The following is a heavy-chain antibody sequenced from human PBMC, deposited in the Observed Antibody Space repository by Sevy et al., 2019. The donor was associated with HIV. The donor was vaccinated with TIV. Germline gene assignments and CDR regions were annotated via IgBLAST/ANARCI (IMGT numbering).Heavy chain of an antibody. Sequence: GGSLRLSCAASGFTVSSNYMSWVRQAPGKGLEWVSVIYSGGSTYYADSVKGRFPISRDNSKNTQYLQMNSLRAEDTAVYYCAREFAAAGTFYYYYMDVWGKGTTVTVSS. CDR1: GFTVSSNY. CDR2: IYSGGST. J-gene: IGHJ6*03. D-gene: IGHD6-13*01. V-gene: IGHV3-53*01. CDR3: AREFAAAGTFYYYYMDV.